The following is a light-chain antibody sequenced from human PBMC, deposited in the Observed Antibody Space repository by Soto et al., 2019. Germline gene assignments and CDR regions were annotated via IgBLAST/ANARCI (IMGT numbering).Light chain of an antibody. CDR3: QQRSTGPPVT. CDR2: DAS. J-gene: IGKJ4*01. Sequence: VLTHSPDPLSLSPGERATLSCTASQSVSSSYLAWYQQKPGQAPRLLIYDASNRASGIPARFSGSGSGTDFTLTISSLDPEDFAVYYCQQRSTGPPVTFGGGGMV. CDR1: QSVSSSY. V-gene: IGKV3-11*01.